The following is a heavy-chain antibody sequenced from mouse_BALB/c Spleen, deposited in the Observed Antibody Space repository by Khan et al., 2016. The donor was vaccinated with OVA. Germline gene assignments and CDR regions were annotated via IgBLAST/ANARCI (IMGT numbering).Heavy chain of an antibody. Sequence: VQLQQSGAELVKSGATVKLSCTASGLNIKDTSMHWLKQWPEQGLEWIGRIDPTNGNTKYNPKFKGKATITADPSSNTASLQLSRLPSEATTVSNVARMSRKWGQGTTLRVSS. CDR1: GLNIKDTS. J-gene: IGHJ2*01. CDR2: IDPTNGNT. V-gene: IGHV14-3*02. CDR3: ARMSRK.